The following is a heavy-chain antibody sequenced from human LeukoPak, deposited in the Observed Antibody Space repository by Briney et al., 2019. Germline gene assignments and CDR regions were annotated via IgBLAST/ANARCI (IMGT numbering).Heavy chain of an antibody. CDR1: GGSISSSSYY. V-gene: IGHV4-39*01. Sequence: SETLSLTCTVSGGSISSSSYYWGWIRQPPGKGLEWIGSIYYSGTTYYNPSLKSRVTISVDTSKNQFSLKLSSVTAADTAVYYCARVTGYRIEDYFDYWGQGTLVTVSS. J-gene: IGHJ4*02. CDR2: IYYSGTT. D-gene: IGHD6-13*01. CDR3: ARVTGYRIEDYFDY.